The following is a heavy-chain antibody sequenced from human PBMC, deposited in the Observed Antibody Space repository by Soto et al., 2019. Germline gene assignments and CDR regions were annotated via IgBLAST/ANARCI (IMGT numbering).Heavy chain of an antibody. Sequence: QVPLVQSGAEVKKPGSSVKVSCKASGGIFSTYAISWLRQAPGQGLEWMGGIIPIFGTPNYAQRFQGRVTITADESTSTAYMELSSLRSEDTAVYYCARDRDDYGSGNYYNRIDFWGQGTLVTVSS. CDR1: GGIFSTYA. D-gene: IGHD3-10*01. CDR3: ARDRDDYGSGNYYNRIDF. V-gene: IGHV1-69*01. CDR2: IIPIFGTP. J-gene: IGHJ4*02.